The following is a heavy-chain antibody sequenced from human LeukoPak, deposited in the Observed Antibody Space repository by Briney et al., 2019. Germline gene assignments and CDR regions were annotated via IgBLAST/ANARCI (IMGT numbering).Heavy chain of an antibody. D-gene: IGHD4-17*01. CDR2: INWNGGST. Sequence: GGSLRLSCAASGFTFDDYGMSWVHQAPGKGLEWVSGINWNGGSTGYADSVKGRFTISRDYAKNSLYLQMHSLRAEDTALYYCAREGGYGDFLGYYFMDVWGKGTTVTVSS. V-gene: IGHV3-20*04. J-gene: IGHJ6*03. CDR3: AREGGYGDFLGYYFMDV. CDR1: GFTFDDYG.